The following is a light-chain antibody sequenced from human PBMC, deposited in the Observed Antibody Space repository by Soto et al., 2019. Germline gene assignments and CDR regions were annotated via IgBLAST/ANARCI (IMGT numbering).Light chain of an antibody. CDR3: QQYGSSTRT. CDR1: QYINTR. J-gene: IGKJ1*01. Sequence: EIVLTQSPATLSLSPGERATLSCMASQYINTRLAWYQHRPGQAPRLLIYQTSIRAAGIPARFSASGSGTDFTLTISSLEPEDFAVYYCQQYGSSTRTFGQGTKVDIK. CDR2: QTS. V-gene: IGKV3-20*01.